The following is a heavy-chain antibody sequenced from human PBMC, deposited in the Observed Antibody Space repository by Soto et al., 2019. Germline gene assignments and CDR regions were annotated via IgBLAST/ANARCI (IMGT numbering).Heavy chain of an antibody. D-gene: IGHD6-13*01. CDR1: GYTFTGYY. CDR2: INPTSGGT. CDR3: AREHSSSWDAFDI. Sequence: ASVKVCCKASGYTFTGYYMHLVRRAPGQGLEWMGWINPTSGGTNYAQKFQGWVTMTRDTSISTAYMELSRLRSDDTAVYYCAREHSSSWDAFDIWGQGTLVTVSS. J-gene: IGHJ3*02. V-gene: IGHV1-2*04.